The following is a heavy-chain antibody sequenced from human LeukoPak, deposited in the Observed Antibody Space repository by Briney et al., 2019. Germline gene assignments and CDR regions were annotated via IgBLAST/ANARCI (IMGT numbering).Heavy chain of an antibody. D-gene: IGHD6-13*01. CDR2: IVGSSST. J-gene: IGHJ4*02. CDR3: ARIGAGSSCDY. V-gene: IGHV3-21*01. CDR1: GFTFSNFA. Sequence: KPGGSLRLSCAASGFTFSNFAMTWVRQAPGKGLEWVSSIVGSSSTYYADSLKGRFTISRDNAKNSLYLQMNSLRAEDTAVYYCARIGAGSSCDYWGQGTLVTVSS.